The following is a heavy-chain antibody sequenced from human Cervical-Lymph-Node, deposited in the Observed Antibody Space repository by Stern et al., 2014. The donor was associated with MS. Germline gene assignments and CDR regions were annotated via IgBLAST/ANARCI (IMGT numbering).Heavy chain of an antibody. CDR2: INWNSGYI. V-gene: IGHV3-9*01. D-gene: IGHD4/OR15-4a*01. CDR3: VKVAYGDYYFDK. Sequence: VQLVESGGGLVQPGRSLRLTCAASGFTFDDYAMHWVRQVPGKGLEWVSGINWNSGYINYADSVRGRFTISRDNAKNSLYLQMNSLGVEDTALYYCVKVAYGDYYFDKWGQGTLVTVSS. J-gene: IGHJ4*02. CDR1: GFTFDDYA.